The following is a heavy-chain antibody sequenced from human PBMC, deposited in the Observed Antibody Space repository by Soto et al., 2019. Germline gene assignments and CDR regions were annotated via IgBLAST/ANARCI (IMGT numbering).Heavy chain of an antibody. CDR1: GVSISSGGYS. J-gene: IGHJ5*02. CDR2: IYHSGST. Sequence: SETLSLTCAVSGVSISSGGYSWSWIRQPPGKGLEWIGYIYHSGSTYYNPSLKSRVTISVDRSKNQFSLKLSSVTAADTAVYYCARWFMGGKGPGSWFDPWGQGTLVTV. CDR3: ARWFMGGKGPGSWFDP. D-gene: IGHD2-8*02. V-gene: IGHV4-30-2*02.